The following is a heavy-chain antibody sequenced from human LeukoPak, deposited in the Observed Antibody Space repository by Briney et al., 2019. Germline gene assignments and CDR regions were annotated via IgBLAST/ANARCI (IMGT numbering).Heavy chain of an antibody. CDR2: IRTTAEGAKYA. CDR1: GFSFTDYP. V-gene: IGHV3-48*02. D-gene: IGHD3-9*01. J-gene: IGHJ4*02. CDR3: ATDIRYAFDY. Sequence: GGSLRVSCATSGFSFTDYPMNWVRQAPGKGLEWISNIRTTAEGAKYAYYADSVKGRVTISRDDGKNTLYLHMNSLRDDDTAVYYCATDIRYAFDYWGQGILVTVSS.